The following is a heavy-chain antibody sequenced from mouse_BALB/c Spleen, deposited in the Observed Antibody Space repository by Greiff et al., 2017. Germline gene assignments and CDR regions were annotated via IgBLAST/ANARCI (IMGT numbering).Heavy chain of an antibody. CDR2: IYPGNSDT. D-gene: IGHD2-4*01. CDR1: GYTFTSYW. CDR3: TRNDYDEGNFAY. V-gene: IGHV1-5*01. Sequence: EVQLQQSGTVLARPGASVKMSCKASGYTFTSYWMHWVKQRPGQGLEWIGAIYPGNSDTSYNQKFKGKAKLTAVTSTSTAYMELSSLTNEDSAVYYCTRNDYDEGNFAYWGQGTLVTVSA. J-gene: IGHJ3*01.